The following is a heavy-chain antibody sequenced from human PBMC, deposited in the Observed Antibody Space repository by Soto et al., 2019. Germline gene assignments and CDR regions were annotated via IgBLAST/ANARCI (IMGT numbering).Heavy chain of an antibody. CDR1: GGSIRNGDYY. CDR2: VYYSGTT. CDR3: AKDYLWAGFDP. Sequence: KSSETLSLTCTVSGGSIRNGDYYWGWIRQPPGKGLEWIGYVYYSGTTNYNPSLKSRVTISVDTSKNQFSLKLKSVTAADTAVYYCAKDYLWAGFDPWGQGILVTVSS. V-gene: IGHV4-61*08. D-gene: IGHD1-26*01. J-gene: IGHJ5*02.